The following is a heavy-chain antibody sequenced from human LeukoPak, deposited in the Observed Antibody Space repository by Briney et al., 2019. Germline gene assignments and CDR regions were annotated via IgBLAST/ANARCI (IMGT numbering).Heavy chain of an antibody. CDR1: GFTFSSYS. V-gene: IGHV3-48*01. CDR3: ARARYVTYYYYMDV. CDR2: ISSSSTI. D-gene: IGHD5-12*01. Sequence: GGSLRLSCAASGFTFSSYSMNWVRQAPGKGLEWVSYISSSSTIYYADSVKGRFTISRDNAKNSLYLQMNSLRAEDTAVYYCARARYVTYYYYMDVWGKGTTVTVSS. J-gene: IGHJ6*03.